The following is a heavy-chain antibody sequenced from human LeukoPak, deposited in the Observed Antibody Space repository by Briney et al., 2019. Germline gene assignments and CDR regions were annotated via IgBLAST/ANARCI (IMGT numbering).Heavy chain of an antibody. V-gene: IGHV4-31*03. CDR2: IYYSEFT. Sequence: PSQTLSLTCTVSGGSISSGGQYWSWIRQHQGKGLEWIGSIYYSEFTYYNPSLKGRITISVDSSENQLSLKLTSVTAADTAVYYCAGGLDSSKMGYWGQGTLVTVSS. CDR1: GGSISSGGQY. D-gene: IGHD6-13*01. J-gene: IGHJ4*02. CDR3: AGGLDSSKMGY.